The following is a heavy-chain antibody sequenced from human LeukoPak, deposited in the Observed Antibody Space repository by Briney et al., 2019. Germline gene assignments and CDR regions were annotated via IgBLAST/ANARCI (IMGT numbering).Heavy chain of an antibody. Sequence: SETLSLTCTVSGGSISSYYWSWIRQPAGKGLEWIGRIYTSGSTNYNPSLKSRVTMSVDTSMNQFSLKLSSVTAADTAVYYCARDPSGSYYGWFDPWGQGTLVTVSS. CDR2: IYTSGST. CDR3: ARDPSGSYYGWFDP. CDR1: GGSISSYY. D-gene: IGHD1-26*01. V-gene: IGHV4-4*07. J-gene: IGHJ5*02.